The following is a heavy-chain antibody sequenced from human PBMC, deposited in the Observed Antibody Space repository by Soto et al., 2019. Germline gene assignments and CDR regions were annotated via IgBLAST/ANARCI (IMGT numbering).Heavy chain of an antibody. Sequence: QVQLVQSGAEVQKPGSSVKVSCKASGDTFSFYSINWVRQAPGLGLEWMGRINPILSVSNYAQKFQGRVTITADNSTSTAYMELSSLRSETTAMYYCATNYGSGYRAFDYWGQGALVTVSS. CDR2: INPILSVS. CDR1: GDTFSFYS. V-gene: IGHV1-69*02. D-gene: IGHD3-10*01. J-gene: IGHJ4*02. CDR3: ATNYGSGYRAFDY.